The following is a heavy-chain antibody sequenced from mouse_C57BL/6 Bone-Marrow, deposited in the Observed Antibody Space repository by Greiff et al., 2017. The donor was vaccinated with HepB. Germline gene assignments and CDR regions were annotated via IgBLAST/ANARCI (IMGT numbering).Heavy chain of an antibody. CDR1: GFSLTSYG. D-gene: IGHD2-3*01. Sequence: VQLVESGPGLVAPSQSLSITCTVSGFSLTSYGVHWVRQPPGKGLEWLVVIWSDGSTTYNSALKSRLSISKDNSKSQVFLKMNSLQTDDTAMYYCARHGRGWLLRGDAMDYWGQGTSVTVSS. J-gene: IGHJ4*01. CDR3: ARHGRGWLLRGDAMDY. V-gene: IGHV2-6-1*01. CDR2: IWSDGST.